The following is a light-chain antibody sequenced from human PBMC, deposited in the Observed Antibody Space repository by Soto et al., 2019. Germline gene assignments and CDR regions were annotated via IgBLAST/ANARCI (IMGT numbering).Light chain of an antibody. CDR1: QSVSSSY. Sequence: EIVLTQSPGTLSLSPGERATLSCRASQSVSSSYLAWYQQKPGQAPRLLIYDAFNRATGIPARFSGSGSGTDFTLTISSLEPEDFAVYYCQQHGSSPITFGQGTRLEIK. CDR3: QQHGSSPIT. CDR2: DAF. V-gene: IGKV3-20*01. J-gene: IGKJ5*01.